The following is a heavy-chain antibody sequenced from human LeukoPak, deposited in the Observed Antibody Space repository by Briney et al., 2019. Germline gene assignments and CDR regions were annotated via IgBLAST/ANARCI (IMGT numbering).Heavy chain of an antibody. J-gene: IGHJ6*02. CDR2: VNHSGST. Sequence: SETLSLTCAVYGGSFSGYYWSWIRQPPGRGLEWIGEVNHSGSTNYNPSLKSRVTISVDTSKNQFSLKLSSVTAADTAVYYCARALYNWNDVVYYGMDVWGQGTTVTVSS. V-gene: IGHV4-34*01. D-gene: IGHD1-20*01. CDR3: ARALYNWNDVVYYGMDV. CDR1: GGSFSGYY.